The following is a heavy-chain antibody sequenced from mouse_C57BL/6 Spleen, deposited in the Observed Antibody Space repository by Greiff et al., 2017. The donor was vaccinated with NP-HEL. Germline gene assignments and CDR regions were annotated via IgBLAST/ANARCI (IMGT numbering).Heavy chain of an antibody. D-gene: IGHD3-1*01. V-gene: IGHV5-4*01. CDR3: ARDRDQFAY. CDR1: GFTFSSYA. CDR2: ISDGGSYT. J-gene: IGHJ3*01. Sequence: EVKLMESGGGLVKPGGSLKLSCAASGFTFSSYAMSWVRQTPEKRLEWVATISDGGSYTYSPDNVKGRFTISRDNAKNNLYLQMSHLKSEDTAMYYCARDRDQFAYWGQGTLVTVSA.